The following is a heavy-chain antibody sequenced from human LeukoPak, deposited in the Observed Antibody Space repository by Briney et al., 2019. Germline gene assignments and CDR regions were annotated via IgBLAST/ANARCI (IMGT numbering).Heavy chain of an antibody. CDR2: INAGNGNT. CDR3: ARTASRTTTVTGY. D-gene: IGHD4-17*01. J-gene: IGHJ4*02. CDR1: GYTFTSYA. Sequence: GASVKVSCKASGYTFTSYAMHWVRQAPGQRLEWMGWINAGNGNTKYSQKFQGRVTITRNTSASAAYMELSSLRSEDTAVYYCARTASRTTTVTGYWGQGTLVTVSS. V-gene: IGHV1-3*01.